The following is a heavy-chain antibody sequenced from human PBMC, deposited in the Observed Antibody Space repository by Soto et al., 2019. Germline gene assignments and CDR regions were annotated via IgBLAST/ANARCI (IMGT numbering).Heavy chain of an antibody. CDR1: GGSLSGYY. Sequence: SETLSLTCAVYGGSLSGYYLSWVRQTPGKGLEWIGEINRSGTTNYNPSLKTRVTISADTSKHQFSLRLSSVTAADSAVYYCASYHYLDLWTGSRHYMDVWGRGTTVTVSS. CDR2: INRSGTT. J-gene: IGHJ6*03. D-gene: IGHD3-9*01. V-gene: IGHV4-34*01. CDR3: ASYHYLDLWTGSRHYMDV.